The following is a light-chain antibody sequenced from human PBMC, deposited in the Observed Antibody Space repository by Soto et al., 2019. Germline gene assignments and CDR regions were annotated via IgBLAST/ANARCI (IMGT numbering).Light chain of an antibody. CDR3: AAWDDSLNAAYV. CDR2: DVN. Sequence: QSALTQPRSVSGSPGQSVTISCTGTSSDVGGYNYVSWYQQHPGKAPKLMIYDVNKRPSGVPDRFSGSKSGNTASLTISGLQSEDEADYYCAAWDDSLNAAYVFGTGTKVTVL. J-gene: IGLJ1*01. CDR1: SSDVGGYNY. V-gene: IGLV2-11*01.